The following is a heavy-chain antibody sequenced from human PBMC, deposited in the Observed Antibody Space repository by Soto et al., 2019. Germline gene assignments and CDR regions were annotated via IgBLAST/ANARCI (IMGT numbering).Heavy chain of an antibody. CDR2: IYYSGST. J-gene: IGHJ4*02. V-gene: IGHV4-59*01. CDR3: ARAWGYYLDY. Sequence: QVQLQESGPGLVKPSETLSLTCTVSGASISSYYWSWIRQPPGKGLGWIGYIYYSGSTNYTPSLTSRVTIPVDTSKNQFSLKLNSVTAADTAVYYCARAWGYYLDYWGQGTLVTVSS. CDR1: GASISSYY. D-gene: IGHD3-22*01.